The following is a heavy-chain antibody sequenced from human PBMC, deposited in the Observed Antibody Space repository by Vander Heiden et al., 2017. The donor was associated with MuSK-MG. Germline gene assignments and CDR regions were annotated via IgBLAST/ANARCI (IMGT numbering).Heavy chain of an antibody. CDR3: RVMTGYYFARVPVFRL. Sequence: EVQLVESGGGLVQPGRSLRLSWTDSGFTFGDYAMSWVRQAPGKGLEWVGFIRSKAYGGTTEYAASVKGRFTISRDDSKSIAYLQMNSLKTEDTAVYYGRVMTGYYFARVPVFRLWGQGTLVTVSS. CDR2: IRSKAYGGTT. D-gene: IGHD3-9*01. J-gene: IGHJ4*02. V-gene: IGHV3-49*04. CDR1: GFTFGDYA.